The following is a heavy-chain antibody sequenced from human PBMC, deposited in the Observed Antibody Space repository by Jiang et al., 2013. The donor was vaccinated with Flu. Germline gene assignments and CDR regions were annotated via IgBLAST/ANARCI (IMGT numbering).Heavy chain of an antibody. J-gene: IGHJ4*02. CDR1: GGSFSGYY. Sequence: KPSETLSLTCAVYGGSFSGYYWSWIRQPPGKGLEWIGEINHSGSTNYNPSLKSRVTISVDTSKNQFSLKLSSVTAADTAVYYCARGGIVVVTAMIDYWGQGTLVTVSS. D-gene: IGHD2-21*02. CDR3: ARGGIVVVTAMIDY. V-gene: IGHV4-34*01. CDR2: INHSGST.